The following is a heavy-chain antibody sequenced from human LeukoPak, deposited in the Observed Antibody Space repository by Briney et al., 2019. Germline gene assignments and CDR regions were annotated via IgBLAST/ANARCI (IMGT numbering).Heavy chain of an antibody. CDR3: ARAPGSGTFDY. J-gene: IGHJ4*02. V-gene: IGHV3-7*01. Sequence: GGSLRLSCVASGFTFSSYWMSWVRQAPGKGLEWVANIKQGGSEKYYVDSVKGRFTISRDNAKNSLYLQTNSLRAEDTAVYYCARAPGSGTFDYWGQGTLVTVSS. CDR2: IKQGGSEK. CDR1: GFTFSSYW. D-gene: IGHD6-19*01.